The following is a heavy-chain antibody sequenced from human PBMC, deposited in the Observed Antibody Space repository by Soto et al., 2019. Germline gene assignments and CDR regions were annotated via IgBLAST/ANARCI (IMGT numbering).Heavy chain of an antibody. CDR2: ISYDGSDQ. CDR1: GFTFSSYA. V-gene: IGHV3-30-3*01. D-gene: IGHD3-22*01. CDR3: ARHDYDSRAYYRSYYYGMDV. Sequence: GSLRLSCAASGFTFSSYAMHWVRQAPGKGLEWVALISYDGSDQYFADSVKGRFTISRDSSKNTLYLRMNSLRPEDTAVYYCARHDYDSRAYYRSYYYGMDVWGQGTTVTVSS. J-gene: IGHJ6*02.